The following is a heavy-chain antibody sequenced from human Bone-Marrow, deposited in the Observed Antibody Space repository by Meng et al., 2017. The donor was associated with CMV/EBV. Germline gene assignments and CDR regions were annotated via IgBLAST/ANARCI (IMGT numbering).Heavy chain of an antibody. J-gene: IGHJ4*02. CDR3: ARDIAYCSSTSCPPDF. Sequence: GSLRLSCTVSGGSVSSGSYYWSWIRQPPGKGLEWIGYIYYSGSTNYNPSLKSRVTISVDTSKNQFSLKLSSVTAADTAVYYCARDIAYCSSTSCPPDFWGQGTLVTASS. CDR1: GGSVSSGSYY. D-gene: IGHD2-2*01. V-gene: IGHV4-61*01. CDR2: IYYSGST.